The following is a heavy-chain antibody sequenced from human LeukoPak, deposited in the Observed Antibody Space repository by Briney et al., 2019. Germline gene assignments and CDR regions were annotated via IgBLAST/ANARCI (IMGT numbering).Heavy chain of an antibody. CDR3: ARGNSAYYDFWSGTKELLDY. CDR1: GGSFSSYY. V-gene: IGHV4-59*01. CDR2: IYYSGST. J-gene: IGHJ4*02. D-gene: IGHD3-3*01. Sequence: PSETLSLTCAVYGGSFSSYYWSWIRQPPGKGLEWIGYIYYSGSTNYNPSLKSRVTISVDTSKNQFSLKLSSVTAADTAVYYCARGNSAYYDFWSGTKELLDYWGQGTLVTVSS.